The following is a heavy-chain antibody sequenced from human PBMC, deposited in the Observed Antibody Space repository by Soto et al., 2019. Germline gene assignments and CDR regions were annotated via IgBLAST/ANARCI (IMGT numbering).Heavy chain of an antibody. CDR3: AKDGGFVRYSSIVTPLDY. V-gene: IGHV3-23*01. J-gene: IGHJ4*02. CDR1: GFTFSSYA. CDR2: ISGSGGST. Sequence: EVQLLESGGGLVQPGGSLRLSCAASGFTFSSYAMSWVRQAPGKGLEWVSAISGSGGSTYYADSVKGRFTISRDNSKNTLYLQMNSLRAEDTAVYYCAKDGGFVRYSSIVTPLDYWGQGTLVTVSS. D-gene: IGHD6-13*01.